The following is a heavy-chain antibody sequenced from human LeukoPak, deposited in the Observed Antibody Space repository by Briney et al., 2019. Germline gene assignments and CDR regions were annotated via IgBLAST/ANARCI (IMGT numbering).Heavy chain of an antibody. J-gene: IGHJ4*02. Sequence: PSETLSLTCTISGGSMSGYYWSWIRQSPGKGLEWIGYIYYSGSTNYNPSLKSRVTISVDTSKSQFSLKLSSVTAADTAVYYCARRTYNWNEYFFDHWGQGTLVTVSS. CDR1: GGSMSGYY. D-gene: IGHD1-1*01. CDR2: IYYSGST. CDR3: ARRTYNWNEYFFDH. V-gene: IGHV4-59*08.